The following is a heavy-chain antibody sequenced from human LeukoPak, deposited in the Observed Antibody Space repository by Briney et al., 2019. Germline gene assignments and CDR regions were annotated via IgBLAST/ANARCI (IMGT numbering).Heavy chain of an antibody. CDR1: GFTFSSYG. D-gene: IGHD2-2*01. J-gene: IGHJ4*02. CDR3: AKDAVPLIAIVVVPAALSY. CDR2: IRYDGSNK. Sequence: GGSLRLSCAASGFTFSSYGMHWVRQAPGKGLEWVAFIRYDGSNKYYADSVKGRFTISRDNSKNTLYLQMNSLRAEDTAVHYCAKDAVPLIAIVVVPAALSYWGQGTLVTVSS. V-gene: IGHV3-30*02.